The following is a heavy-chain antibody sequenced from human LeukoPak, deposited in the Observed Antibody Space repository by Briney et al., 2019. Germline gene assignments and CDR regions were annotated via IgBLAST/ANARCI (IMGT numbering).Heavy chain of an antibody. CDR3: ASSEYSSGWYGYYFDY. Sequence: SVKVSCKASGGTFSSYAISWVRQAPGQGLEWMGGIIPIFGTANYAQKFQGRVTITTDESTSTAYMELSSLRSEDTAVYYCASSEYSSGWYGYYFDYWGQGTLVTVSS. CDR2: IIPIFGTA. CDR1: GGTFSSYA. V-gene: IGHV1-69*05. D-gene: IGHD6-19*01. J-gene: IGHJ4*02.